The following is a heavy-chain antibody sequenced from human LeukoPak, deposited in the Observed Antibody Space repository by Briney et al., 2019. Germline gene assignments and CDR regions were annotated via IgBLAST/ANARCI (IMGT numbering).Heavy chain of an antibody. J-gene: IGHJ4*02. CDR2: IYPGDSDT. D-gene: IGHD3-22*01. Sequence: GESLKISCKGSGYSFTSYWIGWVRQMPGKGPEWMGIIYPGDSDTRYSPSFQGQVTISADKSISTAYLQWSSLKASDTAMYYCASPEGYDSSGYYYWGQGTLVTVSS. CDR3: ASPEGYDSSGYYY. V-gene: IGHV5-51*01. CDR1: GYSFTSYW.